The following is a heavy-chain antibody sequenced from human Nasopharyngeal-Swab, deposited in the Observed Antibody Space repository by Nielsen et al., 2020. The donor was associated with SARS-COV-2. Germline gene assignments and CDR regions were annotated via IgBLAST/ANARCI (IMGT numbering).Heavy chain of an antibody. CDR3: ARGGYYYDSSAWDY. Sequence: GESLKISCAASGFTFSDYYMGWIRQAPGKGLEWVSYISSSSSYTNYADSVKGRFTISRDNAKNSLYLQMNSLRAEDTAVYYCARGGYYYDSSAWDYWGQGTLVTVSS. J-gene: IGHJ4*02. D-gene: IGHD3-22*01. CDR1: GFTFSDYY. V-gene: IGHV3-11*05. CDR2: ISSSSSYT.